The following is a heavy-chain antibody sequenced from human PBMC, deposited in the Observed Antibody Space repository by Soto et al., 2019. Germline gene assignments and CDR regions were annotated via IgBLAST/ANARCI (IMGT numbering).Heavy chain of an antibody. J-gene: IGHJ4*02. Sequence: QVQLVQSGAEVKKPGASVKVSCKASGYTFTSYDINWERQATGQGLEWMGWMNPNSGNTGYAQKFQGRVTMTRNTSLSTAYMELGSLRAEDTAVYYCARDWSSTSCYHRRFDYWGQGTLVTVSS. CDR3: ARDWSSTSCYHRRFDY. D-gene: IGHD2-2*01. V-gene: IGHV1-8*01. CDR1: GYTFTSYD. CDR2: MNPNSGNT.